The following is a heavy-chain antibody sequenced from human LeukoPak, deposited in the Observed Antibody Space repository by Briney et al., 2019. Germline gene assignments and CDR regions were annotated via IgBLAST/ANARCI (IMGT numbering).Heavy chain of an antibody. CDR1: GGSFSGYY. V-gene: IGHV4-34*01. Sequence: SETLSLTCAVYGGSFSGYYWSWIRQPPGKGLEWIGEINHSRSTNYNPSFKSRVTISVDTSKNQFSLKLSSVTDADTAVYYCARDREGRAAAGMPHYYYYMDVWGKGTTVTISS. CDR3: ARDREGRAAAGMPHYYYYMDV. J-gene: IGHJ6*03. D-gene: IGHD6-13*01. CDR2: INHSRST.